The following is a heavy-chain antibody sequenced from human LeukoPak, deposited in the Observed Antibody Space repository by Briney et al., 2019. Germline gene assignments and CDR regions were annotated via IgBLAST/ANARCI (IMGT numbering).Heavy chain of an antibody. CDR2: INHSGST. J-gene: IGHJ4*02. CDR3: ARVRSWIQLWLPKYYFDY. CDR1: GGSFSGYY. Sequence: PSETLPLTCAVYGGSFSGYYWSWIRQPPGKGLEWIGEINHSGSTNYNPSLKSRVTISVDTSKNQFSLKLSSVTAADTAVYYCARVRSWIQLWLPKYYFDYWGQGTLVTVSS. D-gene: IGHD5-18*01. V-gene: IGHV4-34*01.